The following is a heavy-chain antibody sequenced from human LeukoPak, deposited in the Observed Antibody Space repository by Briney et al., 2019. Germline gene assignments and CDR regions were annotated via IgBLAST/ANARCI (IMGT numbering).Heavy chain of an antibody. CDR2: IDPSDSYT. CDR1: GSTFTSYW. J-gene: IGHJ4*02. CDR3: ASMVRGVIEDDY. D-gene: IGHD3-10*01. V-gene: IGHV5-10-1*01. Sequence: GESLRISCQGSGSTFTSYWISWARQLPGKGLEWMGRIDPSDSYTNYSPSFQGHVTISADKSISTAYLQWSSLKASDTAMYYCASMVRGVIEDDYWGQGTLVTVSS.